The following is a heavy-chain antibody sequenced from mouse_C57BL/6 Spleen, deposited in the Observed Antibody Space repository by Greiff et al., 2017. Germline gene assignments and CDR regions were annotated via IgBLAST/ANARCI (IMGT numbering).Heavy chain of an antibody. CDR2: INPNYGTT. D-gene: IGHD2-2*01. Sequence: VQLQQSGPELVKPGASVKISCKASGYSFTDYNMNWVKQSNGKSLEWIGVINPNYGTTSYNQKFKGKATLTVDHSSSTAYMQLNRLTSEDSAVNDCESCDYGYDADWMAYWGQGTLVTVSA. CDR3: ESCDYGYDADWMAY. J-gene: IGHJ3*01. V-gene: IGHV1-39*01. CDR1: GYSFTDYN.